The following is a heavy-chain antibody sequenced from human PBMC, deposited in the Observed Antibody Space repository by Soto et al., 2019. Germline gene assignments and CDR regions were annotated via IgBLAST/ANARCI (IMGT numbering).Heavy chain of an antibody. V-gene: IGHV3-7*03. D-gene: IGHD3-9*01. CDR1: GFPFSKYW. CDR2: IKDDGGQQ. J-gene: IGHJ4*02. Sequence: AGGSLRLSCAASGFPFSKYWMSWVRQAPGKGLEWVANIKDDGGQQYYVDSVKGRFTISRDNAENSLYLHMSSLRVEDTAVYYCGIQPRRGGFDSWGQGTVVTVSS. CDR3: GIQPRRGGFDS.